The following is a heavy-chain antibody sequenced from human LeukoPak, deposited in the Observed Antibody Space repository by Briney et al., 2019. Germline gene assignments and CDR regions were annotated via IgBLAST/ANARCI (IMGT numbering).Heavy chain of an antibody. J-gene: IGHJ6*03. D-gene: IGHD6-13*01. CDR3: ARGNGGSSWRYYYYYYMDV. V-gene: IGHV4-61*02. CDR2: IYTSGGT. CDR1: GGSISSGSYY. Sequence: SETLSLTCTVSGGSISSGSYYWSWIRQPAGKGLEWIGRIYTSGGTNYNPSLKSRVTISVDTSKNQFSLKLSSVTAADTAVYYCARGNGGSSWRYYYYYYMDVWGKGTTVTVSS.